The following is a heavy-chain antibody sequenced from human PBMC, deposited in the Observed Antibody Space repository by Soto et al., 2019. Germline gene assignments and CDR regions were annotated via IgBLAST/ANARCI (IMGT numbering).Heavy chain of an antibody. CDR1: GGSISSYY. Sequence: QVQLQESGPGLVKPSETLSLTCTVSGGSISSYYWSWIRQPPGKGLEWIGYIYYSGSTNYNPSLKRRVTISVDTSKNQSSLKLSSVTAADTAVYYCARHGAGYDYVWGSYRAFDYWGQGTLVTVSS. D-gene: IGHD3-16*02. V-gene: IGHV4-59*01. CDR3: ARHGAGYDYVWGSYRAFDY. CDR2: IYYSGST. J-gene: IGHJ4*02.